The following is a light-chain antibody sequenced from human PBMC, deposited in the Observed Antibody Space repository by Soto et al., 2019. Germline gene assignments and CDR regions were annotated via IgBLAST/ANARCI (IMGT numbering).Light chain of an antibody. CDR2: EVS. Sequence: QSALTQPASVSGSPGQSVTISCTGTSSDVGGYNYVSWYQQHPGRAPNLVIFEVSNRPSGVSHRFSGSKSGNTASLIISGLQAEDEADYYCSSYTSSSTVVFGGGTKLTVL. V-gene: IGLV2-14*01. CDR1: SSDVGGYNY. J-gene: IGLJ2*01. CDR3: SSYTSSSTVV.